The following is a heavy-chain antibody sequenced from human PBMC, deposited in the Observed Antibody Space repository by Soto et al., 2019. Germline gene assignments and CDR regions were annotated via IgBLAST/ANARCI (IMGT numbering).Heavy chain of an antibody. CDR3: ARGSVVTPAAIFHRVGDNWFDP. J-gene: IGHJ5*02. CDR2: INQRGST. V-gene: IGHV4-34*02. Sequence: QVQLQQWGAGLLKPSETLSLTCAVYGGSFSGYYWTWIRQPPGTGLEWIGEINQRGSTNYNSSLKSRVTMSVDASKVQFSLKLTSVTAADTAVYYCARGSVVTPAAIFHRVGDNWFDPWGQGTLVSVSS. D-gene: IGHD2-2*01. CDR1: GGSFSGYY.